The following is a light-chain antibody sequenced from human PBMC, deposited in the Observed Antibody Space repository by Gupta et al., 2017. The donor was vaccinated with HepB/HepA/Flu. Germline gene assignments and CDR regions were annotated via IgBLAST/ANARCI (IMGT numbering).Light chain of an antibody. Sequence: EIVLPQSPATLSLSPGERATLSCRASQSVGDFLAWYQHKPGQPPRLLIHGASNRVTGTPARFSGSGSGTDFTLTISSLEPEDFAVYYWQQRSSWLTFGGGTKVEMK. CDR3: QQRSSWLT. CDR1: QSVGDF. V-gene: IGKV3-11*01. J-gene: IGKJ4*01. CDR2: GAS.